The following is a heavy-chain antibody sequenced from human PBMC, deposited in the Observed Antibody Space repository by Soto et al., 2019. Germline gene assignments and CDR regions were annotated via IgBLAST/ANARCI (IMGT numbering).Heavy chain of an antibody. V-gene: IGHV3-33*01. CDR1: VCTFSSFG. D-gene: IGHD3-3*01. J-gene: IGHJ6*01. CDR3: ARDASYYSLWSGYYPYPNGMDC. Sequence: PLGSLRLACASYVCTFSSFGMHWVRHSPCKGLEWVSLIWYDGSKKSYGDSVKGRFTISRDNSRNTVYLQMNSLRADDTAVYYCARDASYYSLWSGYYPYPNGMDCWGQATTVSVSS. CDR2: IWYDGSKK.